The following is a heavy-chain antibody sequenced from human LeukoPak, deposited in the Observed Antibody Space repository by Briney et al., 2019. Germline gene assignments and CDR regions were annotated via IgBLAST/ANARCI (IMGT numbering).Heavy chain of an antibody. V-gene: IGHV4-34*01. CDR2: INHSGSS. Sequence: SETLSLTCAVYGWSFSGYYWSWIRQPPGKGLEWIGEINHSGSSNYNPSLKSRVTISVDTSKNQISLKLSSVTAADTAVYYCARGGYFDWPYDYWGQGTLVTVSS. CDR1: GWSFSGYY. J-gene: IGHJ4*02. D-gene: IGHD3-9*01. CDR3: ARGGYFDWPYDY.